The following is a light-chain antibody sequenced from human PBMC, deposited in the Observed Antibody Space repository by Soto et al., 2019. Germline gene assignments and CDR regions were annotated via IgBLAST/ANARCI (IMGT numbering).Light chain of an antibody. J-gene: IGKJ4*01. CDR1: QSVSRRY. Sequence: EIVLTQSPGTLSLSPGKKATPSCRASQSVSRRYLAWYQQKAGKAPRPLIYGASSRATGIQDRFSGSGSGTDFTLTISRLEPEDCAVYYCQQYGSSPPITFGGGTKVEIK. CDR3: QQYGSSPPIT. CDR2: GAS. V-gene: IGKV3-20*01.